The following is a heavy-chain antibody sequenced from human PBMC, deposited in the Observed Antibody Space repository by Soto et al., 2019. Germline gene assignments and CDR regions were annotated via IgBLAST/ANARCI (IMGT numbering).Heavy chain of an antibody. CDR2: MNPNSGNT. Sequence: ASVKVSCTASGYTLISYDINWVRQATGQGLEWMGWMNPNSGNTGYAQKFQGRVTMTRNTSISTAYMELSSLRSEDTAVYYCARGHDYGDLTFDYWGQGTLVTVSS. CDR3: ARGHDYGDLTFDY. J-gene: IGHJ4*02. V-gene: IGHV1-8*01. CDR1: GYTLISYD. D-gene: IGHD4-17*01.